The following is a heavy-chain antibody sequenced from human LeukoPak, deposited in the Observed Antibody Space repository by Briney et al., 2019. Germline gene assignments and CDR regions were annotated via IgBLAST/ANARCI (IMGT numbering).Heavy chain of an antibody. CDR2: FSATDGSA. J-gene: IGHJ3*01. CDR1: GISVSNYG. Sequence: GGSLRLSCAASGISVSNYGMTWVRQAPGKGLEWVSAFSATDGSAQYAESVKGRFTISRDNSKNSLYLQLNSLWDDDTAVYYCARARIAAAGTGAFDVWGQGTMVTVSS. CDR3: ARARIAAAGTGAFDV. D-gene: IGHD6-13*01. V-gene: IGHV3-23*01.